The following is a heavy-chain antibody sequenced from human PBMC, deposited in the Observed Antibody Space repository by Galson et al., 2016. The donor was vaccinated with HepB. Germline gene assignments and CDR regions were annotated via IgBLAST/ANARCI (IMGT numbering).Heavy chain of an antibody. Sequence: SVKVSCKASGYTFTGHYMHWVRQAPGQGLEWMGWINPNTGGTKYAQKFQGWVTMIRDTSISTAYMELNRLRSDDTAVYYCARGRWGGWEYGSSSPFDYWGQGTLVTVSS. D-gene: IGHD6-6*01. CDR1: GYTFTGHY. V-gene: IGHV1-2*04. CDR2: INPNTGGT. CDR3: ARGRWGGWEYGSSSPFDY. J-gene: IGHJ4*02.